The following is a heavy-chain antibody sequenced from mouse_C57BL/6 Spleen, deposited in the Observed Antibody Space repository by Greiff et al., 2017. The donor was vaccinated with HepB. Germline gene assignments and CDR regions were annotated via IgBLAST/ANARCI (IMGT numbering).Heavy chain of an antibody. CDR2: ISSGGSYT. CDR3: ARHPSNYFDY. V-gene: IGHV5-6*01. Sequence: EVQGVESGGDLVKPGGSLKLSCAASGFTFSSYGMSWVRQTPDKRLEWVATISSGGSYTYYPDSVKGRFTISRDNAKNTLYLQMSSLKSEDTAMYYCARHPSNYFDYWGQGTTLTVSS. J-gene: IGHJ2*01. CDR1: GFTFSSYG. D-gene: IGHD6-1*01.